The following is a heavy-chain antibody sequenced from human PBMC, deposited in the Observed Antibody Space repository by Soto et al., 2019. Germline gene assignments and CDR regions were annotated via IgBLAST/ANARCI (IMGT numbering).Heavy chain of an antibody. CDR2: IYYSGST. CDR3: ARVAHYDFWSGYYHYFDY. J-gene: IGHJ4*02. V-gene: IGHV4-31*03. Sequence: SETLSLTCTVSGGSISSGGYYWSWIRQHPGKGLEWIGYIYYSGSTYYNPSLKSRVTISVDTSKNQFSLKLSSVTAADTAVYYCARVAHYDFWSGYYHYFDYWGQGTLVTVSS. CDR1: GGSISSGGYY. D-gene: IGHD3-3*01.